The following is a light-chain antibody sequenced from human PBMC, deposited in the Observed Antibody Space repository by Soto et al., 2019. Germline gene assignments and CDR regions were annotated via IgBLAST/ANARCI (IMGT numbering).Light chain of an antibody. CDR3: LLDFGYFGE. Sequence: AIQLTQSPSSLSASVGDRVTITCRASQAIRSALGWYQQKPGKVPKLLIYAASTLQTGVPSRFSGSGFGIGFTLTISRLQPEDFATYYCLLDFGYFGEFGQGTKVDIK. CDR1: QAIRSA. J-gene: IGKJ1*01. V-gene: IGKV1-6*01. CDR2: AAS.